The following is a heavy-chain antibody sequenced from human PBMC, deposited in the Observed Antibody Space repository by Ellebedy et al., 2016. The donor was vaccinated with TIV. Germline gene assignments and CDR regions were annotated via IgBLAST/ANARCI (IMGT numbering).Heavy chain of an antibody. J-gene: IGHJ4*02. CDR2: ISSSGSSI. Sequence: GGSLRLSCAASGFSFSDYYMSWIRQAPGKGLEWVSYISSSGSSIYYADSVKGRFTISRDNAKNSLYLQMNSLRAEDTAVYYCVKFRQQLDDYWGQGTLVTVSS. D-gene: IGHD1-1*01. CDR1: GFSFSDYY. V-gene: IGHV3-11*01. CDR3: VKFRQQLDDY.